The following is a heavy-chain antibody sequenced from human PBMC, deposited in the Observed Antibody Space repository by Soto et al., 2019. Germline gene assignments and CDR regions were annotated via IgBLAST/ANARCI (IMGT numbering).Heavy chain of an antibody. D-gene: IGHD6-6*01. Sequence: QITLKESGPALVKPTQTLTLTCTFSGFSLSTVGVGVGWIRQPPGKALQWLALIYWNGDKYYSPSLKNRLTITKETSKNQVVLTMTDMDPVDAGTFFCAHKGQLVGDWFDPWGQGTQVTVSS. J-gene: IGHJ5*02. CDR1: GFSLSTVGVG. V-gene: IGHV2-5*01. CDR3: AHKGQLVGDWFDP. CDR2: IYWNGDK.